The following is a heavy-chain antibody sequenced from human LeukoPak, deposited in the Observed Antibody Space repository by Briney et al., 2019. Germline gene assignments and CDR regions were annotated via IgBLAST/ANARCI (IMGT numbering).Heavy chain of an antibody. J-gene: IGHJ6*04. Sequence: PGGSLRLSCAASGFTFSSYEMNWVRQAPGKGLEWVSYISSSGSTIYYADSVKGRFTISRDNAKNALYLQMNSLRAEDTAVYYCAELGITMIGGVWGKGTTVTISS. D-gene: IGHD3-10*02. CDR2: ISSSGSTI. CDR3: AELGITMIGGV. CDR1: GFTFSSYE. V-gene: IGHV3-48*03.